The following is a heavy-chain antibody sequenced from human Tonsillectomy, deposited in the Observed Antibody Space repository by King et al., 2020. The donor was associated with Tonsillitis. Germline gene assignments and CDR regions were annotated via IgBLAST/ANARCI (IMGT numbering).Heavy chain of an antibody. CDR1: GASISTYY. CDR2: IYYHGST. CDR3: AARIAVAGALDY. Sequence: QLQESGPGLVKPSETLSLTCNVSGASISTYYWSWIRQPPGKGLEWIGYIYYHGSTNYNPSLNSRVTISVDTSKNQFSLKLSSVTAADTAVYYCAARIAVAGALDYRGRGTLVTVSS. D-gene: IGHD6-19*01. V-gene: IGHV4-59*01. J-gene: IGHJ4*02.